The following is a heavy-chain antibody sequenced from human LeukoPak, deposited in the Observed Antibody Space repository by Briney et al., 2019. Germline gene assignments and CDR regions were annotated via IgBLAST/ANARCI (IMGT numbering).Heavy chain of an antibody. CDR3: ARDSAVAGTLDAFGI. CDR2: IYYSGST. V-gene: IGHV4-31*03. CDR1: GGSISSGGYY. D-gene: IGHD6-19*01. J-gene: IGHJ3*02. Sequence: SETLSLTCTVSGGSISSGGYYWSWIRQHPGKGLEWIGYIYYSGSTYYNPSLKSRVTISVDTSKNQFSLKLSSVTAADTAVYYCARDSAVAGTLDAFGIWGQGTMVTVSS.